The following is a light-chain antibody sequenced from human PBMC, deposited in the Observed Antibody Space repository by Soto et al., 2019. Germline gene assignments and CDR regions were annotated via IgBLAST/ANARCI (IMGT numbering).Light chain of an antibody. CDR1: QSVSSNY. Sequence: ETVLTQSPGTLSLSPGERVILSCRASQSVSSNYLAWYQQRPGQAPRLLISGASSRATGIPVRFIGSGSGTDFTLTISRLDPEDFAVYYCQHYSNSVWTFGQGTKVEIK. J-gene: IGKJ1*01. CDR2: GAS. CDR3: QHYSNSVWT. V-gene: IGKV3-20*01.